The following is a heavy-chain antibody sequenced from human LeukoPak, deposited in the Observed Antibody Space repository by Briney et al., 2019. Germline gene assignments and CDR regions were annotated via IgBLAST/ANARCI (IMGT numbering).Heavy chain of an antibody. D-gene: IGHD2-15*01. CDR1: GFTFSSYS. Sequence: GGSLRLSCAASGFTFSSYSMNWVRQAPGKGLEWVSYISSTSSTIYYADSVKGRFTISRDNARDSLFLQMNSLRAEDTAVYYCARDRAAGYWGQGTLVTVSS. CDR2: ISSTSSTI. CDR3: ARDRAAGY. V-gene: IGHV3-48*04. J-gene: IGHJ4*02.